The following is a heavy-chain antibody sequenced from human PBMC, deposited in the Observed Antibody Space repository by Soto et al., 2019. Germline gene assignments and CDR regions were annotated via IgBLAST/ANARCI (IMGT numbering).Heavy chain of an antibody. CDR2: IDPSDSYA. J-gene: IGHJ5*02. CDR1: GYSFSSFW. CDR3: GRVRVDKAEGWFDP. V-gene: IGHV5-10-1*01. Sequence: LKISCKVSGYSFSSFWITWVRQMPGKGLEWMGRIDPSDSYANYSPSFQGHVTFSADKSINTAYLQWSSLKASDTAMYYCGRVRVDKAEGWFDPWGQGTLVTVSS. D-gene: IGHD5-18*01.